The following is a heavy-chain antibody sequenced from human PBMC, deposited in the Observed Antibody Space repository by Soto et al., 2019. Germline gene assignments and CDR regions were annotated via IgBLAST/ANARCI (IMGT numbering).Heavy chain of an antibody. V-gene: IGHV1-69*06. Sequence: QVQLVQSGAEVKKPGSSVKVSCKASGGTFSSYAISWVRQAPGQGLEWMGGIIPIFGTANYAQKFQGRVTITADKSTSTAYMELSSLRSEDTAVYYCVRDRAKGGYYDSSGYLSPYGMDVWGQGTTVTVSS. CDR3: VRDRAKGGYYDSSGYLSPYGMDV. CDR1: GGTFSSYA. CDR2: IIPIFGTA. J-gene: IGHJ6*02. D-gene: IGHD3-22*01.